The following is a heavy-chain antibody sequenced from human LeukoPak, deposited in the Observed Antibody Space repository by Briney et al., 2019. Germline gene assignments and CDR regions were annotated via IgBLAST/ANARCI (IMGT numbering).Heavy chain of an antibody. V-gene: IGHV3-7*01. CDR3: ARDYSTQRFDY. CDR1: GFTFSSYW. J-gene: IGHJ4*02. D-gene: IGHD6-13*01. CDR2: IKEDGSEK. Sequence: GGSLRLSCAASGFTFSSYWMTWVRQAPGKGLEWVANIKEDGSEKYYVDSVKGRFTISRDNAKNSLYLQMNSLRAEDTAVYYCARDYSTQRFDYWGQGTLVTVSS.